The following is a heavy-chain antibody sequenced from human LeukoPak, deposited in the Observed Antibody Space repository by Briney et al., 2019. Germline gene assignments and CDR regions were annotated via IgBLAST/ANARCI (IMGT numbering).Heavy chain of an antibody. CDR2: ISYDGSNK. Sequence: PGRSLRLSCAASGFTFSSYAMRWVRQAPGKGLEWVAVISYDGSNKYYADSVKGRFTISRDNSKNTLYLQMNSLRAEDTAVYYCARSPRVAGSRYYFDYWGQGTLVTVSS. J-gene: IGHJ4*02. D-gene: IGHD2-2*01. V-gene: IGHV3-30*04. CDR3: ARSPRVAGSRYYFDY. CDR1: GFTFSSYA.